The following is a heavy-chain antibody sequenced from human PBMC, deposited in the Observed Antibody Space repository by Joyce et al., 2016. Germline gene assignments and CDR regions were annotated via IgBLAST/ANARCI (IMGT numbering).Heavy chain of an antibody. D-gene: IGHD2-2*01. CDR2: INNSSNYI. CDR1: GFTFSTYS. CDR3: TGDRGYCSSTSCSYYGMDV. Sequence: EVHLVESGGGLVKPGGSLRLSCAVSGFTFSTYSMNWVRQAPGKGLEWISSINNSSNYIYYADSVKGRFTISRDNAKNALYLQMNSLRAEDTALYYCTGDRGYCSSTSCSYYGMDVWGQGTTVTVSS. J-gene: IGHJ6*02. V-gene: IGHV3-21*01.